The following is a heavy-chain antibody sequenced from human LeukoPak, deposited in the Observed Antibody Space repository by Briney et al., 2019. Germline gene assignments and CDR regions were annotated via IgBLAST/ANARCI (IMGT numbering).Heavy chain of an antibody. CDR1: GGTFSSYA. Sequence: SVKVSCKASGGTFSSYAISWVRQAPGQGLEWMGGIIPIFSTANYAQKFQGRVTITADESTSTAYMELSSLRSEDTAVYYCARSQSRSRFSTMGVWGQGTTVTVSS. V-gene: IGHV1-69*13. CDR2: IIPIFSTA. CDR3: ARSQSRSRFSTMGV. J-gene: IGHJ6*02. D-gene: IGHD3-3*01.